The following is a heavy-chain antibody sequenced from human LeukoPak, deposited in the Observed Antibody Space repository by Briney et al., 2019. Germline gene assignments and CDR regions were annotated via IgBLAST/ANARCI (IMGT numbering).Heavy chain of an antibody. Sequence: KPSETLSLTCTVSGGSISSSSYYWGWIRQPPGKGLEWIGSIYYSGSTYYNPSLKSRVTISVDTSKNQFSLKLSSVTAADTAVYYFARITTYGSGSRRWFDPWGQGTLVTVSS. D-gene: IGHD3-10*01. J-gene: IGHJ5*02. CDR1: GGSISSSSYY. CDR3: ARITTYGSGSRRWFDP. CDR2: IYYSGST. V-gene: IGHV4-39*01.